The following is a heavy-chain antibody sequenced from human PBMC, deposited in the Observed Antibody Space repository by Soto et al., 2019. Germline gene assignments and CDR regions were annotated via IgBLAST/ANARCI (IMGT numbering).Heavy chain of an antibody. Sequence: QVQLVESGGGVVQHGRSLRISCAASGFTFSSYGMHWVRQATGKGLEWVAVISYDGRNKYYADSVKGRFTISRDNSKNTLYLQMNSLRAEDTAVYYCVWLTTFDYWGQGTLVTVSS. CDR3: VWLTTFDY. V-gene: IGHV3-30*03. CDR1: GFTFSSYG. J-gene: IGHJ4*02. D-gene: IGHD6-19*01. CDR2: ISYDGRNK.